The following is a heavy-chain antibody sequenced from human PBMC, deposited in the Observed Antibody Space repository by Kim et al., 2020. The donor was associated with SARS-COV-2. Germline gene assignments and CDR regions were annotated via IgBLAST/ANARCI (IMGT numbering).Heavy chain of an antibody. CDR3: ARDRGSRSGGSPGIDY. J-gene: IGHJ4*02. V-gene: IGHV3-11*01. Sequence: SVKGRITISRDNAKNSLYLQMNSLRAEDTAVYYCARDRGSRSGGSPGIDYWGQGTLVTVSS. D-gene: IGHD2-15*01.